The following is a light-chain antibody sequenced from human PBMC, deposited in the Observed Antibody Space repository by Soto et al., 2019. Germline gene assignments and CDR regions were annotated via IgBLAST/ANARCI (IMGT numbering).Light chain of an antibody. V-gene: IGKV1-5*01. CDR1: QSISHW. J-gene: IGKJ1*01. CDR3: QQYASLLGT. CDR2: DAS. Sequence: IKMTQSLATLSVSIGDSVTITCRASQSISHWLAWYQQKPGKAPKFLIYDASFLESGFPSRFSGSGSGTEFTLSIISLQTDDFAPYYCQQYASLLGTFAQGTKA.